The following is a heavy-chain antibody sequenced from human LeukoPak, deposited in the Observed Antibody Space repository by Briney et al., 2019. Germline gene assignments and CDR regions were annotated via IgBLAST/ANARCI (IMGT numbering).Heavy chain of an antibody. CDR2: ISAYNGNT. CDR1: GYTFTSYG. CDR3: ARSYGSGSYVWFDS. V-gene: IGHV1-18*01. D-gene: IGHD3-10*01. Sequence: ASVKVSCKASGYTFTSYGISWVRQAPGQGREWMGWISAYNGNTNYAQKLQGRVTMTTDTSTSTAYMELRSLRSDDTAVYYCARSYGSGSYVWFDSWGQGTLVTVSS. J-gene: IGHJ5*01.